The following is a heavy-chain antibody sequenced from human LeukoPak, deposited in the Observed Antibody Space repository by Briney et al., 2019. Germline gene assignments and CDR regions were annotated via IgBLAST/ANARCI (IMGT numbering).Heavy chain of an antibody. Sequence: PGRSLRLSCAASGFTFSSYAMHWVRQAPGKGLEWVAVISYGGSNKYYADSVKGRFTISRDNSKNTLYLQMNSLRAEDTAVYYCARERLNWNYFDYWGQGTLVTVSS. CDR1: GFTFSSYA. CDR3: ARERLNWNYFDY. V-gene: IGHV3-30-3*01. CDR2: ISYGGSNK. J-gene: IGHJ4*02. D-gene: IGHD1-20*01.